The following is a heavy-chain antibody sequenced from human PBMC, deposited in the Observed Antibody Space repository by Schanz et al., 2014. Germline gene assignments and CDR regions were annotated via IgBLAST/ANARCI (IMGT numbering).Heavy chain of an antibody. J-gene: IGHJ4*02. D-gene: IGHD5-12*01. V-gene: IGHV3-48*01. CDR1: EFSFSSFG. CDR3: ARAFGGYDPAGALDY. CDR2: ISSSSSTI. Sequence: EVQLVESGGGLVQPRGSLRLSCAASEFSFSSFGMNWVRQAPGKGLEWVSYISSSSSTIYYADSVKGRFTISRDNAKNSLYLQMNSLRAEDTGVYYCARAFGGYDPAGALDYWGQGTLVTVSS.